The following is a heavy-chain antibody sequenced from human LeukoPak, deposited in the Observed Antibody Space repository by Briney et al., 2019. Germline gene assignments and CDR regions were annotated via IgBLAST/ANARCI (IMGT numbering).Heavy chain of an antibody. V-gene: IGHV1-18*01. CDR2: ISAYNGNT. CDR1: GYTFTSYG. D-gene: IGHD6-13*01. J-gene: IGHJ1*01. Sequence: ASVKVSCKASGYTFTSYGISWVRQAPGQGLEWMGWISAYNGNTNYAQKFQGRVTMTTDTSTSTAYMELRSLRSDDTAVYYCARVDSSSWYSHGDECFQHWGQGTLVTVSS. CDR3: ARVDSSSWYSHGDECFQH.